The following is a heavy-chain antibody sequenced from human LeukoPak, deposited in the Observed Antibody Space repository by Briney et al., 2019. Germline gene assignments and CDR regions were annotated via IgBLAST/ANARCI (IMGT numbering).Heavy chain of an antibody. CDR3: ARDRDYDFWSGYWYFDL. CDR2: INPNSGGT. Sequence: ASVKDSCKASGYTFTGYYMHWVRQAPGQGLEWMGWINPNSGGTNYAQKFQGRVTMTRDTSISTAYMELSRLRSDDTAVYYCARDRDYDFWSGYWYFDLWGRGTLVTVSS. V-gene: IGHV1-2*02. CDR1: GYTFTGYY. D-gene: IGHD3-3*01. J-gene: IGHJ2*01.